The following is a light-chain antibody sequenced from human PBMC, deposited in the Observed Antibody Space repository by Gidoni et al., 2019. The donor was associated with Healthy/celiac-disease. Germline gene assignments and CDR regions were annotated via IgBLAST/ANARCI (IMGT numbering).Light chain of an antibody. CDR3: QQSYSTPRT. CDR2: AAS. J-gene: IGKJ2*01. CDR1: QSIRSY. V-gene: IGKV1-39*01. Sequence: IHMTQSPSSLSASVGDRVTITCRASQSIRSYLNWDQQKTGKAPKLLIYAASSLQSGVPSRFSGSGSGTDLTLTMSSLQNEDFATYYCQQSYSTPRTFGQGTKMEIK.